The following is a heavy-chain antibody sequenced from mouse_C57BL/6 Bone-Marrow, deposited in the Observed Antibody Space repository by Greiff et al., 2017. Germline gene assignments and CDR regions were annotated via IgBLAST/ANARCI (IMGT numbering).Heavy chain of an antibody. Sequence: EVQLQQSGPELVKPGASVKIPCKASGYTFTDYNMDWVKQSHGKSLEWIGDINPNNGGTIYNQKFKGKATLTVDKSSSTAYMELRSLTSEDTAVYYCARGRGLRRRTLPLDDGGQGTTLTVSS. V-gene: IGHV1-18*01. D-gene: IGHD2-4*01. CDR2: INPNNGGT. CDR3: ARGRGLRRRTLPLDD. J-gene: IGHJ2*01. CDR1: GYTFTDYN.